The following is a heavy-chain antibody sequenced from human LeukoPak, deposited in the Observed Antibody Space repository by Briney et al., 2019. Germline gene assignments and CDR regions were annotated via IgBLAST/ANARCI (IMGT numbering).Heavy chain of an antibody. V-gene: IGHV5-10-1*01. CDR3: ARQLDYYDNRDY. D-gene: IGHD3-22*01. CDR2: IDPSDYYS. CDR1: GYSFTNYG. J-gene: IGHJ4*02. Sequence: NLEESLKISCKGSGYSFTNYGISWVRQMPGKGLEWMGRIDPSDYYSNYGPSFQGHVTISADRSISTAYLQWRSLKASDTAMYYCARQLDYYDNRDYWGQGTLVTVAP.